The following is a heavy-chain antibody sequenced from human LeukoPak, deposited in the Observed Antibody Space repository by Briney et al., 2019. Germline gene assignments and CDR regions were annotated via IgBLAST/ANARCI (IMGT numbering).Heavy chain of an antibody. CDR1: GYTFTSNY. D-gene: IGHD1-26*01. CDR3: ARAVGATIDY. J-gene: IGHJ4*02. CDR2: INPSGGST. V-gene: IGHV1-46*01. Sequence: ASVKVSCKASGYTFTSNYMHWVRQAPGQGLEWMGIINPSGGSTNYAQKFQGRVTMTRDTSTSTVYMELSSLRSEDTAVYYCARAVGATIDYWGQGTLVTVSS.